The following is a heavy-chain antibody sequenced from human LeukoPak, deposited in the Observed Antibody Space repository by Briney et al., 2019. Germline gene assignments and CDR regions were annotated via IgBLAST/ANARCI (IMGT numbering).Heavy chain of an antibody. CDR1: GGSISSYY. J-gene: IGHJ2*01. Sequence: PSETLSLTRTVSGGSISSYYWSWIRQPPGKGLEWIGYIYYSGSTNYNPSLKGRVTISVDTSKNQFSLKLSSVTAADTAVYYCARHTTHYYDSPWYFDLWGRGTLVTVSS. V-gene: IGHV4-59*08. D-gene: IGHD3-22*01. CDR3: ARHTTHYYDSPWYFDL. CDR2: IYYSGST.